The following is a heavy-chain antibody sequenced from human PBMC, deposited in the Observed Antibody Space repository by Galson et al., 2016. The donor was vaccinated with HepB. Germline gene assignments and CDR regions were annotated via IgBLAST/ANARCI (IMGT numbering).Heavy chain of an antibody. CDR1: GFTFSRHW. V-gene: IGHV3-21*01. Sequence: SLRLSCAASGFTFSRHWMHWARQAPGKGLVWVSSISGSTTYRYYADSVKGRFTISRDNAKNSLFLQMNSLRAEDTAVYYCARERGYDFWSGYYSPHKYGMDVWGQGTTVTVSS. CDR3: ARERGYDFWSGYYSPHKYGMDV. D-gene: IGHD3-3*01. J-gene: IGHJ6*02. CDR2: ISGSTTYR.